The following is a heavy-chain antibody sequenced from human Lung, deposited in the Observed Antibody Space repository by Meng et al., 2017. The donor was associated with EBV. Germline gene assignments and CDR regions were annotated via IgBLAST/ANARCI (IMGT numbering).Heavy chain of an antibody. Sequence: QVSLQESGPGLVKPSGTLSLSGASSGDSISIDIWWSWVRQPPGKGLEWIGEVYHRGDTNYNPSLRSRVVISVDRSKNQFSLNLSSVTAADTAVYYCGRDQGRQLINHWGQGTLVTVSS. D-gene: IGHD1-1*01. CDR3: GRDQGRQLINH. CDR2: VYHRGDT. J-gene: IGHJ4*02. CDR1: GDSISIDIW. V-gene: IGHV4-4*02.